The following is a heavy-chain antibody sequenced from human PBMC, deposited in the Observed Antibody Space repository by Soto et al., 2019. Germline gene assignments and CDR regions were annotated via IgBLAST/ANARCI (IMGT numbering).Heavy chain of an antibody. V-gene: IGHV3-30*18. Sequence: PGGSLRLSCATSGFTFSNYVMHLVRQAPGKGLEWVALISNDGANKYYADSVQGRFIISRDNSRNTVYLQMNSLRPEDSAVYYCAKTTGLVVTPIHSVFEYWGEGAQVTVSS. D-gene: IGHD2-21*02. CDR1: GFTFSNYV. CDR2: ISNDGANK. J-gene: IGHJ4*02. CDR3: AKTTGLVVTPIHSVFEY.